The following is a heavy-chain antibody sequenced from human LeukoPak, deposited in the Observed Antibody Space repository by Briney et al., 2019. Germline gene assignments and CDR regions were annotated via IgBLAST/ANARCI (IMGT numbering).Heavy chain of an antibody. V-gene: IGHV4-59*01. Sequence: SETLSLTCTVSGGSISTYSWTWIRQPPGKGVEWIGNIYYSGSTNYNPSLKSRVTISIDTSKNQFSLKVSSVTAADTAVYYCARAHSSGWPHMFDPWGQGTLVTVPS. CDR3: ARAHSSGWPHMFDP. D-gene: IGHD6-19*01. J-gene: IGHJ5*02. CDR1: GGSISTYS. CDR2: IYYSGST.